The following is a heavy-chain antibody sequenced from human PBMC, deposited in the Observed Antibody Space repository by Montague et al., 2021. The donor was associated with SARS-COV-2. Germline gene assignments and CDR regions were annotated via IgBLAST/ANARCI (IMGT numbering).Heavy chain of an antibody. J-gene: IGHJ4*02. CDR2: VDYSGNT. CDR1: GGPISGSSDY. V-gene: IGHV4-39*01. D-gene: IGHD5-18*01. CDR3: ARREYSYGWGD. Sequence: SETLSLTCTVTGGPISGSSDYWGWIRQSPGKGLEWFASVDYSGNTXYSPSLKSRLTISVDTSKNQFSLKLNSVTAADTALYYCARREYSYGWGDWGQGTLATVSS.